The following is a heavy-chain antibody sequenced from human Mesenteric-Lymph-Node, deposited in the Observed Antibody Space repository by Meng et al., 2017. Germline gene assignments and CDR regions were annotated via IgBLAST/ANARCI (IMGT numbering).Heavy chain of an antibody. Sequence: EVQLVESGGGLAKPGWSLRLSCAASGFTFSSYTMNWVRRAPGTGLEWVSSISSSSNYIYSADSVKGRFTISRDNAKNSLYLQMNSLRAEDTAVYYCARDTPGLLFDYWGQRTLVTVSS. V-gene: IGHV3-21*01. CDR1: GFTFSSYT. D-gene: IGHD5-18*01. J-gene: IGHJ4*02. CDR3: ARDTPGLLFDY. CDR2: ISSSSNYI.